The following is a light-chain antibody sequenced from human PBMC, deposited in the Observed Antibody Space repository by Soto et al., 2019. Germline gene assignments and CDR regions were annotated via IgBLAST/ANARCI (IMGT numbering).Light chain of an antibody. CDR3: HQYASAPRR. Sequence: EIGLTQYTATLSLSPGERATLSGRASQSVSNSYLAWYQQKPGQAPRLLIYAASTRATGIPERFSGSGSGTDFTLTISRLEPEDFAVYYCHQYASAPRRFAHGTKVDI. CDR1: QSVSNSY. CDR2: AAS. J-gene: IGKJ1*01. V-gene: IGKV3-20*01.